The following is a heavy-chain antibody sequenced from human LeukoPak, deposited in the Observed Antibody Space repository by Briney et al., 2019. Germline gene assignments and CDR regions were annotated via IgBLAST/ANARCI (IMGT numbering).Heavy chain of an antibody. J-gene: IGHJ5*02. V-gene: IGHV3-30*04. D-gene: IGHD6-13*01. CDR3: ARDRIAAPSTDWFDP. CDR2: ISYDGSNK. CDR1: GFTFSGYA. Sequence: GGSLRLSCAASGFTFSGYAMHWVRQAPGKGLEWVAVISYDGSNKYYADSVKGRFTISRDNSKNTLYLQMNSLRDEDTAVYYCARDRIAAPSTDWFDPWGQGTLVTVSS.